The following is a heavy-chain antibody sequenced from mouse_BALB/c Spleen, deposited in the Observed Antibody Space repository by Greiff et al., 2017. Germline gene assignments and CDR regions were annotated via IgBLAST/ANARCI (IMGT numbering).Heavy chain of an antibody. V-gene: IGHV5-6*01. J-gene: IGHJ2*01. CDR3: ARHNWDG. Sequence: EVQGVESGGDLVKPGGSLKLSCAASGFTFSSYGMSWVRQTPDKRLEWVATISSGGSYTYYPDSVKGRFTISRDNAKNTLYLQMSSLKSEDTAMYYCARHNWDGWGQGTTLTVSS. D-gene: IGHD4-1*01. CDR2: ISSGGSYT. CDR1: GFTFSSYG.